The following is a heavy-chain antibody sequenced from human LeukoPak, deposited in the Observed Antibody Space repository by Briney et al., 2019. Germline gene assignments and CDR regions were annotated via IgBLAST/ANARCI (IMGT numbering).Heavy chain of an antibody. D-gene: IGHD5-18*01. Sequence: GGSLLLSCAASGFTFGSDSMNWVRQAPGKGLEWVSSISSSSSYIYYADSVKGRFTISRDNAKNSLYLQMNSLRAEDTAVYYCARTGYSYGLVFEYWGQGTLVTVSS. CDR3: ARTGYSYGLVFEY. V-gene: IGHV3-21*01. CDR2: ISSSSSYI. CDR1: GFTFGSDS. J-gene: IGHJ4*02.